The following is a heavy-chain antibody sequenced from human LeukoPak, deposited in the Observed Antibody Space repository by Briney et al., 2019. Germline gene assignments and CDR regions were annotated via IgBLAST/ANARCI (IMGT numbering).Heavy chain of an antibody. CDR1: GFSFSSYA. Sequence: GGSLRLSCAASGFSFSSYAMSWVRQAPGKGLEWVSAIGGSGGSTFYADSVKGRFTISRDNSKNTLYLQMNSLRAEDTAVCYCAKDGSSGDYYYFDYWGQGSLVTVSS. D-gene: IGHD3-22*01. V-gene: IGHV3-23*01. CDR3: AKDGSSGDYYYFDY. J-gene: IGHJ4*02. CDR2: IGGSGGST.